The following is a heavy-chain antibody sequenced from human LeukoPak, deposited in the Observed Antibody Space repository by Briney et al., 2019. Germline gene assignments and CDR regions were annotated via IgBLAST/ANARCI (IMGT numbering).Heavy chain of an antibody. CDR1: GFTFSDHY. J-gene: IGHJ5*02. V-gene: IGHV3-72*01. D-gene: IGHD3-10*01. CDR3: ARAKVRGVITPEP. Sequence: PGGSLRLSCAASGFTFSDHYKDWVRQAPGKGLEWVGRTRNKANSYTTEYAASVKGRFTISRDDSKNSLYLQMNSLKTEDTAVYYCARAKVRGVITPEPWGQGTLVTVSS. CDR2: TRNKANSYTT.